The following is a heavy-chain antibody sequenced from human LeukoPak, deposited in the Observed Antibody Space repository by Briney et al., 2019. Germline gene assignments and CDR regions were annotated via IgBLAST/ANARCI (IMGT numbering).Heavy chain of an antibody. V-gene: IGHV3-7*01. CDR3: ADLGTSD. CDR1: GFTFSSHW. D-gene: IGHD1-7*01. CDR2: INSDGSAK. J-gene: IGHJ4*02. Sequence: GGSLRLSCAASGFTFSSHWMTWVRQAPGTGLEWVATINSDGSAKYLVDSVKGRFTISRDNAKNLVYLQMSILRAEDTAVYYCADLGTSDCGQGTLVTVSS.